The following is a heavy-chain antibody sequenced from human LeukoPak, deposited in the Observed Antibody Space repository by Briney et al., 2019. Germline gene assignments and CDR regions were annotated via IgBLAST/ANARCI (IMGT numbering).Heavy chain of an antibody. CDR3: ARVGTSYSDRGGKVEAEFFFDF. J-gene: IGHJ4*02. V-gene: IGHV3-30-3*01. CDR1: GFTFNNYA. CDR2: ISYDGSNK. Sequence: GGSLRLSCAVSGFTFNNYAMYWVRQSPGKGLEWVAFISYDGSNKFYSDSVRGRFTISRDTSKNTLSLQLNSLTTEDTAVYYCARVGTSYSDRGGKVEAEFFFDFWGQGTLVTVSS. D-gene: IGHD3-22*01.